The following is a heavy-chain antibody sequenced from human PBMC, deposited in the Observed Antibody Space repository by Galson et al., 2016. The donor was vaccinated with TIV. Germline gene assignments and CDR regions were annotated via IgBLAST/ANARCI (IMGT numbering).Heavy chain of an antibody. D-gene: IGHD1-26*01. CDR1: GDSISSSY. CDR3: ARGQVWAWESRDFFDH. Sequence: LSLTCNVSGDSISSSYWSWIRPPPGKGLEWIGFISSSGFSNYNPTLKSRVTMSVDASKKQISLRLISVTAADTAVYFCARGQVWAWESRDFFDHWGPGALVTVSS. J-gene: IGHJ4*02. CDR2: ISSSGFS. V-gene: IGHV4-4*08.